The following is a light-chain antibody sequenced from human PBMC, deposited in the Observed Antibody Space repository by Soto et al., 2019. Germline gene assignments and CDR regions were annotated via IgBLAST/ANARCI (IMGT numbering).Light chain of an antibody. CDR3: AAWDDSLNGPV. V-gene: IGLV1-44*01. Sequence: QSVLTQPPSASGTPGQGVTISCSGSSSDIGSNTVNWYQQLPGTAPKLLIYFNNQRPSGVPARFSGSKSGTSASLAISGLQSEDEAQYYCAAWDDSLNGPVFGGGTQLTVL. J-gene: IGLJ3*02. CDR2: FNN. CDR1: SSDIGSNT.